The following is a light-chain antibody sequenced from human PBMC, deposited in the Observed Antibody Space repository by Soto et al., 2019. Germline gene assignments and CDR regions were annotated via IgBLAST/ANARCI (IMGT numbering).Light chain of an antibody. J-gene: IGLJ1*01. CDR1: SSNIGRNP. V-gene: IGLV1-44*01. CDR2: NNY. CDR3: TGWDDSLDGFV. Sequence: QSVLTQPPSASGTPGQRVTISCSGSSSNIGRNPVNWYQQLPGTAPKLLIYNNYQRPSGVPDRFSGSKSGTSASLAISGLQSEGEADYYCTGWDDSLDGFVFGTGTKLTVL.